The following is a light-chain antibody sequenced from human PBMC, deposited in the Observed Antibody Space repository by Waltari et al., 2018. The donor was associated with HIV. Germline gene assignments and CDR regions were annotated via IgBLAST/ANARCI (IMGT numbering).Light chain of an antibody. CDR3: CSYAGSSTFVV. J-gene: IGLJ2*01. V-gene: IGLV2-23*02. CDR1: SSDVGSYYL. Sequence: QSALTQPASVSGSPGQSITFSCPGTSSDVGSYYLVSWYQQHPGKAPKLMIYVVSKRPSVVSNRFSGSESGNTASLTISGLQAEDEADYCCCSYAGSSTFVVFGGGTKLTVL. CDR2: VVS.